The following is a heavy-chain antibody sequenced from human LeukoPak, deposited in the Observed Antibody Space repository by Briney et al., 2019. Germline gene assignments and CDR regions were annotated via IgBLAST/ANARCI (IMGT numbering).Heavy chain of an antibody. J-gene: IGHJ4*02. Sequence: GGSLRLSCAASGFTFSGCALSWVRQAPGKGLEWVAGISSDGAKTYYADSVKARFTISRDNSKNTLFLQMDRLRAEDTAVYYCARRVQPNAGPFDSWGQGTLASVS. CDR1: GFTFSGCA. CDR3: ARRVQPNAGPFDS. D-gene: IGHD3-10*01. CDR2: ISSDGAKT. V-gene: IGHV3-23*01.